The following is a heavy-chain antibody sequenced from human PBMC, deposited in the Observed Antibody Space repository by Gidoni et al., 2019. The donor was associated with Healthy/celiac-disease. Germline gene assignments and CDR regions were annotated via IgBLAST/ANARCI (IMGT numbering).Heavy chain of an antibody. CDR2: TIPIFGAA. D-gene: IGHD5-18*01. J-gene: IGHJ4*02. Sequence: QVQLAQSGAEVKKPGSSVKVSCKAYGGTFSRYATSWLRKAPGQGLEWKGGTIPIFGAAIYAQKFQGRVTITADESTSTAYMELSSLRSEDTAVYYCAREKQPIDTAMVRGRGGFGGYFDYWGQGTLVTVSS. CDR3: AREKQPIDTAMVRGRGGFGGYFDY. CDR1: GGTFSRYA. V-gene: IGHV1-69*01.